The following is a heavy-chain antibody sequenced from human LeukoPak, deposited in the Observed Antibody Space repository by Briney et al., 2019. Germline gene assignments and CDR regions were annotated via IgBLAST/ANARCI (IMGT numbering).Heavy chain of an antibody. CDR2: IWYDGSNK. CDR1: GFTFSSYG. D-gene: IGHD6-13*01. J-gene: IGHJ4*02. CDR3: ATSGSSSWYGTYYFDY. Sequence: PGGSLRLSCAASGFTFSSYGMHWVRQAPGKGLEWVAVIWYDGSNKYYADSVKGRFTISRDNSKNTLYLQMNSLRAEDTAVYYCATSGSSSWYGTYYFDYWGQGTLVTVSS. V-gene: IGHV3-33*08.